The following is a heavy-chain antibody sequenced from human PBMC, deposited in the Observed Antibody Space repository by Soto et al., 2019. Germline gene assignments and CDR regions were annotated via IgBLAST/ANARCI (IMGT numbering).Heavy chain of an antibody. CDR1: GFTFSSYG. V-gene: IGHV3-30*18. Sequence: QVQLVESGGGVVQPGKSLRLSCAGSGFTFSSYGMDWFRQAPGKGLEWVAVISYDGSNKYYADSVKGRFTISRDNSKNTLYLQMSSLRADDTAVYYCAKDRMGAGVRGYFDYWGQGTLVTVSS. D-gene: IGHD3-10*01. CDR3: AKDRMGAGVRGYFDY. CDR2: ISYDGSNK. J-gene: IGHJ4*02.